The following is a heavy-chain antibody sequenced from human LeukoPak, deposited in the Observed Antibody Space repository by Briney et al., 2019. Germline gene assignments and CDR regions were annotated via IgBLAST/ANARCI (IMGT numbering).Heavy chain of an antibody. CDR2: ISSSSYYI. J-gene: IGHJ3*02. V-gene: IGHV3-21*06. Sequence: GGXLRLSCVVSGVTLSNYNMNWVRQAPGKGLEWVSYISSSSYYIYYADSAKGRFTISRDNAKNSLYLQMSGLRAEDTVVYYCARDRPYDYVWGSDGLDIWGHGTMVTVS. CDR1: GVTLSNYN. D-gene: IGHD3-16*01. CDR3: ARDRPYDYVWGSDGLDI.